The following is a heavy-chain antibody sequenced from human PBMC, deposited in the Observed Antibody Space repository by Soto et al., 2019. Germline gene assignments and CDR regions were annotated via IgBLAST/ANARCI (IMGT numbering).Heavy chain of an antibody. CDR1: GGTFSSYA. CDR3: ASQQLGPSYYYGMDV. J-gene: IGHJ6*02. D-gene: IGHD6-6*01. Sequence: QVQLVQSGAEVKKPGSSVKVSCKASGGTFSSYAISWVLQAPGQGLEWMGGIIPIFGTATYAQKFQGRVTITEDESTSTAYMELSRLRSEDTAVYYCASQQLGPSYYYGMDVWGQGTTVTVSS. V-gene: IGHV1-69*12. CDR2: IIPIFGTA.